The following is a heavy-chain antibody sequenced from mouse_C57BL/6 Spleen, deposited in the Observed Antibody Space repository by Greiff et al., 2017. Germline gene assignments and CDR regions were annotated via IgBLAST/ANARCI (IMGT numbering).Heavy chain of an antibody. D-gene: IGHD1-1*01. CDR1: GYTFTSYW. V-gene: IGHV1-53*01. J-gene: IGHJ2*01. Sequence: QVHVKQPGTELVKPGASVKLSCKASGYTFTSYWMHWVKQRPGQGLEWIGNINPSNGGTNYNEKFKSKATLTVDKSSSTAYMQLSSLTSEDSAVYYCARVGYYGSSPYYFDYWGQGTTLTVSS. CDR3: ARVGYYGSSPYYFDY. CDR2: INPSNGGT.